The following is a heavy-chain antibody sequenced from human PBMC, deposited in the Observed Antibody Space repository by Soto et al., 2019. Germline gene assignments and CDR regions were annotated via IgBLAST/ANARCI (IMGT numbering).Heavy chain of an antibody. D-gene: IGHD5-12*01. CDR1: GGSISSGGYY. J-gene: IGHJ3*02. Sequence: PSETLSLTCTVSGGSISSGGYYWSWIRPHPGNGLEWIGYIYYKGITDYNPSLQSRVTISVDTSKNQSSRKLSWVAAADTAIYFCARCLRHGYNWTGLPFDIWGQGTGVTVSS. CDR2: IYYKGIT. CDR3: ARCLRHGYNWTGLPFDI. V-gene: IGHV4-31*03.